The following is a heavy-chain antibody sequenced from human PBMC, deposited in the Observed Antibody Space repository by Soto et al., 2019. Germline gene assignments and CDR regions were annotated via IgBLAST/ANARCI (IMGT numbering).Heavy chain of an antibody. Sequence: GGSLRLSCAASEFTFRSYAMSWVRQAPGKGLEWVSTISSGGDITFYADSVKGRFTISRDNSKNTLYLQVHSLRAEDTAVYYCATMGSSWSFDYWGQGTLVTVSS. J-gene: IGHJ4*02. V-gene: IGHV3-23*01. D-gene: IGHD6-13*01. CDR3: ATMGSSWSFDY. CDR1: EFTFRSYA. CDR2: ISSGGDIT.